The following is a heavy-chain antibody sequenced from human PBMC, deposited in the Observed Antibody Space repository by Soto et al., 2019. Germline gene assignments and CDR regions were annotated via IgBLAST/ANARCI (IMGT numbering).Heavy chain of an antibody. CDR2: MNPNSGNT. CDR1: GYTFTSYD. Sequence: QVQLVQSGAEVKKPGASVKVSCEASGYTFTSYDINWVRQATGQGLEWMGWMNPNSGNTGYAQKFQGRVTMTRNTSISTAYMELRSLRSEDTAVYYFARAGYSSSSSISYYYGMDVWGQGTKVTVSS. V-gene: IGHV1-8*01. CDR3: ARAGYSSSSSISYYYGMDV. D-gene: IGHD6-6*01. J-gene: IGHJ6*02.